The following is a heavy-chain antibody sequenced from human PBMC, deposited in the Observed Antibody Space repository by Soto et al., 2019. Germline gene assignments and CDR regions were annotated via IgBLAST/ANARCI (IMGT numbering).Heavy chain of an antibody. CDR3: AKAPSYYYDSSGYFDY. D-gene: IGHD3-22*01. J-gene: IGHJ4*02. V-gene: IGHV3-23*01. CDR2: ISGSGGST. CDR1: GFTFSSYA. Sequence: PGGSLRLSCAASGFTFSSYAMSWVRQAPGKGLEWVSAISGSGGSTYYADSVKGRFTISRDNSKNTLYLQMNSLRAEDTAVYYCAKAPSYYYDSSGYFDYWGQGILVTVPQ.